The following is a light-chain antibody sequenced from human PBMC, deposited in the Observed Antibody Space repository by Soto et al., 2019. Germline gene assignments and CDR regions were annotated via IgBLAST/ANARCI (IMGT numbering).Light chain of an antibody. CDR3: SSYTTNITPVV. CDR1: SGDIGGYNY. V-gene: IGLV2-14*01. Sequence: QSALTQPASVSGSPGQSSTISCTGTSGDIGGYNYVSWYQQHPGKAPKLLISEVTNRPSGVSNRFSGSKSGNTASLTISGLQAEDEAEYYCSSYTTNITPVVFGGGTKLTVL. J-gene: IGLJ2*01. CDR2: EVT.